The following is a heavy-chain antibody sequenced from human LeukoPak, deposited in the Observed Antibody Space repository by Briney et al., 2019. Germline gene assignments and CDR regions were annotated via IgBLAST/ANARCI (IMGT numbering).Heavy chain of an antibody. D-gene: IGHD2-2*01. V-gene: IGHV4-38-2*02. Sequence: SETLSLTCTVSGYSISSGRYWAWIRQPPGKGLEWIGEINHSGSTNYNPSLKSRVTISVDTSKNQFSLKLSSVTAADTAVYYCARGLRPRGTSPRYYYYMDVWGKGTTVTVSS. CDR3: ARGLRPRGTSPRYYYYMDV. CDR1: GYSISSGRY. J-gene: IGHJ6*03. CDR2: INHSGST.